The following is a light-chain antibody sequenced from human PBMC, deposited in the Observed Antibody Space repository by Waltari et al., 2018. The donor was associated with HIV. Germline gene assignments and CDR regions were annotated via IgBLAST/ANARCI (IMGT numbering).Light chain of an antibody. Sequence: EIVLTQSPGTLSLSPGERVTLSCRASQSVSSSYLAWYQQKPGQAPRLLIYGASSRATGIPDRFSCSGSGTDFTLTISRLEPEDFAVYYCQQYGSSPTWTFGQGTKVEIK. CDR2: GAS. CDR1: QSVSSSY. V-gene: IGKV3-20*01. J-gene: IGKJ1*01. CDR3: QQYGSSPTWT.